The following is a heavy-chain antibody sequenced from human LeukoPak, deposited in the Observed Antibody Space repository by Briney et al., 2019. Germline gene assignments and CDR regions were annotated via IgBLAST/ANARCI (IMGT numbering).Heavy chain of an antibody. V-gene: IGHV1-2*02. J-gene: IGHJ4*02. Sequence: ASVKVSCKASGYTFTDYHMHWVRQAPGQGLEWMGWINPNSGGTNHAQKFQGRVTMTRDTSISTAYMELSRLRSDDTAVYYCARDRPLDADDYYGFYYFDYWGQGTLVTVSS. CDR2: INPNSGGT. CDR3: ARDRPLDADDYYGFYYFDY. CDR1: GYTFTDYH. D-gene: IGHD3-10*01.